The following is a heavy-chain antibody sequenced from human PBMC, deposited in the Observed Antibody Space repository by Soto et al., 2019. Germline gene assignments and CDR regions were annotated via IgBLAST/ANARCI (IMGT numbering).Heavy chain of an antibody. CDR1: GFTFSTYA. D-gene: IGHD3-16*02. V-gene: IGHV3-33*01. Sequence: GGSLRLSCAASGFTFSTYAIHWVRQAPGKGLEWVAVIYYDGSNKYYADSVKGRFTISRDNSKNTVFLQMNSLRAEDTAVYFCAAYCYTMTCTHFHGYSWGQGTQVTVSS. CDR3: AAYCYTMTCTHFHGYS. J-gene: IGHJ5*02. CDR2: IYYDGSNK.